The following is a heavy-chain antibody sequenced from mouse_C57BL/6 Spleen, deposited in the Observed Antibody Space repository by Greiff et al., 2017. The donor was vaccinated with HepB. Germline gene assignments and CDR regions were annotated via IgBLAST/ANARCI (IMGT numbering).Heavy chain of an antibody. CDR3: ESYNYLPYAMDY. D-gene: IGHD1-3*01. V-gene: IGHV1-64*01. CDR2: IHPNSGST. CDR1: GYTFTSYW. J-gene: IGHJ4*01. Sequence: QVQLQQPGAELVKPGASVKLSCKASGYTFTSYWMHWVKQRPGQGLEWIGMIHPNSGSTNYNEKFKSKATLTVDKSSSTAYMQLSSLTSEDSAVYYCESYNYLPYAMDYWGQGTSVTVSS.